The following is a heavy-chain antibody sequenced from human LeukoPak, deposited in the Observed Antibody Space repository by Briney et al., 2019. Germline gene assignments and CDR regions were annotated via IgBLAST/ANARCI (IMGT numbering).Heavy chain of an antibody. CDR1: GGSISSSSHY. D-gene: IGHD5-12*01. CDR3: ARLPAITTYYYYYMDV. V-gene: IGHV4-39*01. Sequence: SKTLSLTCAVSGGSISSSSHYWGWIRQAPGKRLECIGTIYYSGSSYYNPSLKSRVTMSVDTSKNQFSLRLSSVTAADTAVYYCARLPAITTYYYYYMDVWGQGTRVTVSS. CDR2: IYYSGSS. J-gene: IGHJ6*03.